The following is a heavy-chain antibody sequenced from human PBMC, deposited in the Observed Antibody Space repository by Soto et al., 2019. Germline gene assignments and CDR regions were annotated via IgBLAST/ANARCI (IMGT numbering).Heavy chain of an antibody. V-gene: IGHV3-23*01. D-gene: IGHD6-13*01. CDR3: AKDMSMTAAGLFDY. CDR2: IGASDGST. Sequence: GGSLRLSCAASGFTFSIYAMSWVRQAPGKGLEWVSGIGASDGSTYYTGSVKGRFTISRDNSKNTLYLQMNSLRAEDTAIYYCAKDMSMTAAGLFDYWGQGSQVTVSS. J-gene: IGHJ4*02. CDR1: GFTFSIYA.